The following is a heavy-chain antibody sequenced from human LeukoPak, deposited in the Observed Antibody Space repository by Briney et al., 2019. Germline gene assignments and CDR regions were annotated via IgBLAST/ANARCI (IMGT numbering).Heavy chain of an antibody. CDR2: IYYSGST. V-gene: IGHV4-39*01. Sequence: SETLSLTCTVSGGSISSSSYYWGWIRQPPGKGLEWIGSIYYSGSTYYNPSLKSRVTISVDTSKNQFSLKLSSVTAADTAVYYCARPVAYSGYGPPGYWGQGTLVTVSS. J-gene: IGHJ4*02. D-gene: IGHD5-12*01. CDR1: GGSISSSSYY. CDR3: ARPVAYSGYGPPGY.